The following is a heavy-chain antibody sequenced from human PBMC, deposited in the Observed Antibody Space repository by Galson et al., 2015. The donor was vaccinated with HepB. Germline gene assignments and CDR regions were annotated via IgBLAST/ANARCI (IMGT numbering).Heavy chain of an antibody. V-gene: IGHV3-30*18. Sequence: SLRLSCAASGFRFSRYGMDWVRQAPGQGLEWVAVISYDGSHQYYGASVKGRFTISRDNSKSTLFLQMNSLRAEDTAVYYCAKGDKPGWSTHDAFHIWGQGTVVTVSS. CDR3: AKGDKPGWSTHDAFHI. J-gene: IGHJ3*02. CDR1: GFRFSRYG. D-gene: IGHD6-19*01. CDR2: ISYDGSHQ.